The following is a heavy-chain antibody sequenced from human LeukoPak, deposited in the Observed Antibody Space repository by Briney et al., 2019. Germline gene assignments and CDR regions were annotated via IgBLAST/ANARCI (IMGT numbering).Heavy chain of an antibody. CDR2: IRYDGSNK. J-gene: IGHJ4*02. Sequence: GGTLRLSCAASGFTFSSYGMSWVRQAPGKGLEWVAFIRYDGSNKYYADSVKGRFTISRDNSKNTLYLQMNSLRAEDTAVYYCAKESGYYDILTGYPGYWGQGTLVTVSS. V-gene: IGHV3-30*02. CDR1: GFTFSSYG. D-gene: IGHD3-9*01. CDR3: AKESGYYDILTGYPGY.